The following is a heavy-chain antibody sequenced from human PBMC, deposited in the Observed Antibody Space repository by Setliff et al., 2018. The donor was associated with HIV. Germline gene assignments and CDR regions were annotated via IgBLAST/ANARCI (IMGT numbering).Heavy chain of an antibody. Sequence: GGSLRLSCAASGFTFSSYAMNWVRQAPGKGLEWVSTISGGGFGTYYADSVKGRFTISRDNSRTTMYLQMNSLRAEDTAVYYCAKRATATAPFDYWGREPWSPSPQ. CDR2: ISGGGFGT. CDR3: AKRATATAPFDY. V-gene: IGHV3-23*01. J-gene: IGHJ4*02. CDR1: GFTFSSYA. D-gene: IGHD2-15*01.